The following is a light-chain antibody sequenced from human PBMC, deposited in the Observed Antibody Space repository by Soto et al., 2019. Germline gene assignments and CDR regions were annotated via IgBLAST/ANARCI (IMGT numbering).Light chain of an antibody. J-gene: IGLJ3*02. V-gene: IGLV2-11*01. Sequence: LTQPHSVSGSPGQSVTISCTGTNSDVGRYNSVSWYQQLPGKAPKIIISAVRQRPSGVPDRFSGSKSGNTASLTISGLQADDEADYFCFSYTANDNWVFGGGTKVTVL. CDR1: NSDVGRYNS. CDR3: FSYTANDNWV. CDR2: AVR.